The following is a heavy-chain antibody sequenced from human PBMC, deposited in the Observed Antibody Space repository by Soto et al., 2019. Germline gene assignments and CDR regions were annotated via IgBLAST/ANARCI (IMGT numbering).Heavy chain of an antibody. V-gene: IGHV3-23*01. CDR3: AKAVRGVIIPGNYFDY. D-gene: IGHD3-10*01. Sequence: PRLSCNASGFTFSSHAMSWVRQAPGKGLEWVSGISGSGGSTYYADSVKGRFTISRDNSKNTLYLQMNSLRAEDTAVYYCAKAVRGVIIPGNYFDYWGQGTLVTVSS. J-gene: IGHJ4*02. CDR1: GFTFSSHA. CDR2: ISGSGGST.